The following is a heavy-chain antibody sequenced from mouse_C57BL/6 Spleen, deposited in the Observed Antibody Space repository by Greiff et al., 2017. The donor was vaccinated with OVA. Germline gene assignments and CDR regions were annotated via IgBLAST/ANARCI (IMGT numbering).Heavy chain of an antibody. V-gene: IGHV5-17*01. CDR1: GFTFSDYG. CDR3: AREDYYGTSTNYFDY. Sequence: EVQVVESGGGLVKPGGSLKLSCAASGFTFSDYGMHWVRQAPEKGLEWVAYISSGSSTIYYADTVKGRFTISRDNAKNTLFLQMTSLRSEDTAMYYCAREDYYGTSTNYFDYWGQGTTLTVSS. J-gene: IGHJ2*01. D-gene: IGHD1-1*01. CDR2: ISSGSSTI.